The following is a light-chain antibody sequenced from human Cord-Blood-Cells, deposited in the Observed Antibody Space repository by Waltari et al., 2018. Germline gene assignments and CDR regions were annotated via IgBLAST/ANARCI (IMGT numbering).Light chain of an antibody. Sequence: EIVLPQSPATLSLSPGERATLSGRASQNVSSYLAWYQQKPGQAPRLLIYDASNRATGIPARFSGSGSGTDFTLTISSLEPEDVAVYYCQQRSNWPITFGQGTRLEIK. V-gene: IGKV3-11*01. CDR2: DAS. J-gene: IGKJ5*01. CDR3: QQRSNWPIT. CDR1: QNVSSY.